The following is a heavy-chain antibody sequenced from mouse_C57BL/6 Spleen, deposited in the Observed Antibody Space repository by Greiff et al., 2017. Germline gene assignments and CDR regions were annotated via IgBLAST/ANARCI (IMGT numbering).Heavy chain of an antibody. V-gene: IGHV5-6*01. CDR2: ISSGGSYT. D-gene: IGHD4-1*01. J-gene: IGHJ2*01. Sequence: EVMLVESGGDLVKPGGSLKLSCAASGFTFSSYGMSWVRQTPDKRLEWVATISSGGSYTYYPDSVKGRFTISRDNAKNTLYLQMSSLKSEDTAMYYCARHGTNWDYFDYWGQGTTLTVSS. CDR1: GFTFSSYG. CDR3: ARHGTNWDYFDY.